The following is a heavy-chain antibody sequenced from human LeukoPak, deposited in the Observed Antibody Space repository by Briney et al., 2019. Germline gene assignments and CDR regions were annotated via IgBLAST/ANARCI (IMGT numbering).Heavy chain of an antibody. D-gene: IGHD1-20*01. J-gene: IGHJ4*02. Sequence: GGSLRLSCAVSGFAFGSEAMSWVRQSPARGLEWVASISPGGGTTYYADYVKGRFTISRDNSKNSLFVQMNSLRAEDTAVYFCAKVGYNWNAAYFDYWGQGTLVTVSS. CDR3: AKVGYNWNAAYFDY. V-gene: IGHV3-23*01. CDR2: ISPGGGTT. CDR1: GFAFGSEA.